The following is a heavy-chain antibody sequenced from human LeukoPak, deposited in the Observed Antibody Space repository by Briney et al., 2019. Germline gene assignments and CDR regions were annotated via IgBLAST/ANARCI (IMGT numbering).Heavy chain of an antibody. Sequence: WGSLRLSCAASGFTFSDYYMSWIRQAPGKGLEWVSYISSSGSTIYYADSVKGRFTISRDNAKNSLYLQMNSLRAEDTAVYYCARDLYSYGYYFDYWGQGTLVTVSS. CDR3: ARDLYSYGYYFDY. CDR1: GFTFSDYY. D-gene: IGHD5-18*01. V-gene: IGHV3-11*04. J-gene: IGHJ4*02. CDR2: ISSSGSTI.